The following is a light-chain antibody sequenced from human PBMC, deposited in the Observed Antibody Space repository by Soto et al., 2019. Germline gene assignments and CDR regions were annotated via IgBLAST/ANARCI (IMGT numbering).Light chain of an antibody. J-gene: IGLJ2*01. Sequence: QAASVSGSPGQSITISCTGTSSDVGSYNLVSWYQQHPGKAPKLMIYEGSKRPSGVSNRFSGSKSGNTASLTISGLQAEDEADYYCCSYAGSSTSVVFGGGTMVTVL. CDR1: SSDVGSYNL. CDR2: EGS. V-gene: IGLV2-23*01. CDR3: CSYAGSSTSVV.